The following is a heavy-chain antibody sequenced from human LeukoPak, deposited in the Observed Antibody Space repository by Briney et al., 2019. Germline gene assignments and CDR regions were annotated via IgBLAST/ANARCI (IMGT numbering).Heavy chain of an antibody. V-gene: IGHV3-23*01. CDR3: AKGDSGYYYYFDY. J-gene: IGHJ4*02. CDR1: GFTFDSYA. CDR2: ISSTGAGT. Sequence: GGSLRLSCAASGFTFDSYAMSWVRQAPGKELEWVSAISSTGAGTYYADSVKGRFTISRDNSKNTLYLQMNSLRAEDTAVYYCAKGDSGYYYYFDYWGQGTLVTVSS. D-gene: IGHD5-12*01.